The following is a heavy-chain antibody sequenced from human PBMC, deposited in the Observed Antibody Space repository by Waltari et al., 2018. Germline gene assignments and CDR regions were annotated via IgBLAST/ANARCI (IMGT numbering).Heavy chain of an antibody. V-gene: IGHV3-74*03. CDR1: GFPLNKFL. J-gene: IGHJ4*01. CDR3: GKGAPHASGTYYPDY. D-gene: IGHD3-10*01. CDR2: VNSDGGGT. Sequence: DVLLVESGGALVQPGGSLRLSWAASGFPLNKFLVHWARQAPGKGLEWISRVNSDGGGTTYADSVMGRFTISRDNAQNTVLLQMHSLRADDTAVYYCGKGAPHASGTYYPDYWGHGTLVTVSS.